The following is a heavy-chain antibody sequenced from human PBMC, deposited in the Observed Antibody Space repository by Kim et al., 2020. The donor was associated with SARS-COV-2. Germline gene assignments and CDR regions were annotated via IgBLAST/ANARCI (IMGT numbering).Heavy chain of an antibody. CDR3: VRDLDTAGGMDV. Sequence: GGSLRLSCEASGLTVSRYYLSWVRQAPGKGLEWVSVINSGGSTTYADSVKGRFTISRYNSKNTRYLQRNSLRAEDTAVYYCVRDLDTAGGMDVWGQGTTVTVSS. V-gene: IGHV3-66*01. CDR1: GLTVSRYY. D-gene: IGHD2-21*02. J-gene: IGHJ6*02. CDR2: INSGGST.